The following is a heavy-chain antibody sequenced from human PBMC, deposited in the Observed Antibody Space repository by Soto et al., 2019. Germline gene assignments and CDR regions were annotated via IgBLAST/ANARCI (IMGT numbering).Heavy chain of an antibody. J-gene: IGHJ5*02. V-gene: IGHV3-74*01. Sequence: WESLCLSCAASGLTFSGYWIHWVRQAQGKGLVLVSRVNNDGSVTNYADSLDGRFTISRNDANNTLYLQMNSLTAEDTAVYYCARDTPHNWFDPWGQGIRVTVSS. CDR3: ARDTPHNWFDP. CDR1: GLTFSGYW. CDR2: VNNDGSVT.